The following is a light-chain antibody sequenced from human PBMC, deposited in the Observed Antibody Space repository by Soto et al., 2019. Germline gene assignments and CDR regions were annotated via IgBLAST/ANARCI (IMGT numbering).Light chain of an antibody. CDR3: SSYTSSSTLAVV. J-gene: IGLJ2*01. CDR1: SSDVGGYNY. V-gene: IGLV2-14*01. CDR2: DVS. Sequence: QYALTQPASVSGSPGPSITISCTGTSSDVGGYNYVSWYQQHPGKAPKLMIYDVSNRPSGVSNRFSGSKSGNTASLTISGLQAEDEADYYCSSYTSSSTLAVVFGGGTKLTVL.